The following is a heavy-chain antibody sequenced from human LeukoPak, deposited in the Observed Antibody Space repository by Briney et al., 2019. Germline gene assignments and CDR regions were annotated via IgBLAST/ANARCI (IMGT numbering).Heavy chain of an antibody. J-gene: IGHJ4*02. CDR1: GFTFSDTW. V-gene: IGHV3-74*01. D-gene: IGHD4-23*01. Sequence: QPGGSLRLSCAASGFTFSDTWMHWVRQAPGKGLMWVARINTDGSDAVYAGSVKGRFTISRDNTQNTLHLQMHSLRAEDTAMYYCARVSGGPFDLWGQGNLVTVSS. CDR3: ARVSGGPFDL. CDR2: INTDGSDA.